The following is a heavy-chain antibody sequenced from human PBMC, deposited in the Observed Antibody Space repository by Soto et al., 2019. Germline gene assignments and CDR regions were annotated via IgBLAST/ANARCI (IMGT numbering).Heavy chain of an antibody. CDR3: AALGYCSSTSCYAHDY. D-gene: IGHD2-2*01. J-gene: IGHJ4*02. Sequence: SVKVSCKASGYTFTSYGISWVRQAPGQGLEWMGWISAYNGNTNYAQKLQGRVTMTTDTSTSTAYMELRSLRSDDTAVYYCAALGYCSSTSCYAHDYWGQGTLVTVSS. CDR1: GYTFTSYG. V-gene: IGHV1-18*01. CDR2: ISAYNGNT.